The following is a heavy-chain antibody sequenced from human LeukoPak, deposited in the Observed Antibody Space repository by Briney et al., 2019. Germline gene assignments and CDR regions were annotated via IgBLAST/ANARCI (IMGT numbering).Heavy chain of an antibody. Sequence: SETLSLTCTVSGGSISSYYWSWIRQPPGKGLEWIGYIYYSGSTYYNPSLKSRVTISVDTSKNQFSLKLSSVTAADTAVYYCASSLGYSNPTFDYWGQGTLVTVSS. D-gene: IGHD3-22*01. CDR2: IYYSGST. J-gene: IGHJ4*02. CDR3: ASSLGYSNPTFDY. CDR1: GGSISSYY. V-gene: IGHV4-59*12.